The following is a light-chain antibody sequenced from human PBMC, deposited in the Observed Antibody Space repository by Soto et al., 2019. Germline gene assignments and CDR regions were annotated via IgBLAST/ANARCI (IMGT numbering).Light chain of an antibody. CDR1: SRDVGIYTY. CDR2: DVS. Sequence: QLVLTQPASVSGAPGVSITIFCTGTSRDVGIYTYASWYQHHPGNAPKLIIYDVSNRPSGVSNRVSGSKSGNTASLTISGLQAEDESDYYGSSYTSSSPVVFGGGTKLTVL. CDR3: SSYTSSSPVV. J-gene: IGLJ2*01. V-gene: IGLV2-14*03.